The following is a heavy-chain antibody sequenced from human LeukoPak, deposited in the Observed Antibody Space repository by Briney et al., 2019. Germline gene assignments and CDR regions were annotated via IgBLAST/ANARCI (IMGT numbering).Heavy chain of an antibody. J-gene: IGHJ4*02. CDR3: ARVASGSYFGPGY. Sequence: GGSLRLSCAASGFTFRSYAMSWVRQAPGKGLEWVSGISDSGGSTYYADSVKGRFTISRDNSKNTLYLQMNSLRAEDTAVYYCARVASGSYFGPGYWGQGTLVTVSS. CDR2: ISDSGGST. V-gene: IGHV3-23*01. CDR1: GFTFRSYA. D-gene: IGHD1-26*01.